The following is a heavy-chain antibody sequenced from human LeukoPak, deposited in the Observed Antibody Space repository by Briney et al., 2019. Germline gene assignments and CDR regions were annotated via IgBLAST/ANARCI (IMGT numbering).Heavy chain of an antibody. J-gene: IGHJ5*02. CDR3: ARDTYYDSSGYPA. CDR2: ISGGGSST. Sequence: GGSLRLSCAASGFTFSSYAMSWVRQAPGKGLEWVSTISGGGSSTYYADSVKGRFTISRDNSKNTLYLQMNSLRAEDTAVYYCARDTYYDSSGYPAWGQGTLVTVSS. V-gene: IGHV3-23*01. CDR1: GFTFSSYA. D-gene: IGHD3-22*01.